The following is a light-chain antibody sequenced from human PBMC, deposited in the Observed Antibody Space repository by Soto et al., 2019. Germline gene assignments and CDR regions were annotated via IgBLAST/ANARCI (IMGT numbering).Light chain of an antibody. J-gene: IGKJ2*01. CDR3: QQYNSFPYT. Sequence: DIQMTQSPSTLSASVGDRVTIPCRASQSISSWLAWYQQKPGKAPKLLMYKASTLESGVPSRFSGSGSGTEFTLTIRSLQPDEFATYYCQQYNSFPYTFGQGTRLEMK. V-gene: IGKV1-5*03. CDR2: KAS. CDR1: QSISSW.